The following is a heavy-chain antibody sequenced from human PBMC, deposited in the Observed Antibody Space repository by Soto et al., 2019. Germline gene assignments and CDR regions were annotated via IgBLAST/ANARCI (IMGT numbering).Heavy chain of an antibody. CDR3: AKSRQGYGNYAFDY. D-gene: IGHD1-7*01. CDR2: ISGGGTTT. Sequence: GGSLRLSCAASGFTFRTYDMTWVRQAPGQGLEWVSSISGGGTTTYYADSVKGRFTISRDNSNSTLYLQMNSLRAEDTAVYYCAKSRQGYGNYAFDYWGQGALVTVSS. V-gene: IGHV3-23*01. CDR1: GFTFRTYD. J-gene: IGHJ4*02.